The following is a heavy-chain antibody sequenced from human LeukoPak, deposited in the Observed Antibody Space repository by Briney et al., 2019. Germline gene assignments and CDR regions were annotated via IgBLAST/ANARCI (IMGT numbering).Heavy chain of an antibody. J-gene: IGHJ5*02. CDR2: IYYSGST. CDR1: GGSISSYY. CDR3: ARVVVTTPLQGWFDP. V-gene: IGHV4-59*01. D-gene: IGHD2-21*02. Sequence: SETLSLTCTVSGGSISSYYWSWIRQPPGKGLEWIGYIYYSGSTNYNPSLKSRVTISVDTSKNQFSLKLSSVTAADTAVYYCARVVVTTPLQGWFDPWGQGTLVTVSS.